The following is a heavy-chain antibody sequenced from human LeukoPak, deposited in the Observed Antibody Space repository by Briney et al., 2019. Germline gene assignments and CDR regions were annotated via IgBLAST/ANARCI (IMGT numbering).Heavy chain of an antibody. V-gene: IGHV1-18*01. CDR3: ARCGAAVTTHFSH. CDR2: ISASDGTT. Sequence: GASVKVSCKASGYSFSIYGITWARQAPGQGLEYLGWISASDGTTNYAQKVKDRVTMTTDTSTSTAYLELRRLRSEDRAVYYCARCGAAVTTHFSHWGQGTLVTVSS. J-gene: IGHJ4*02. D-gene: IGHD4-17*01. CDR1: GYSFSIYG.